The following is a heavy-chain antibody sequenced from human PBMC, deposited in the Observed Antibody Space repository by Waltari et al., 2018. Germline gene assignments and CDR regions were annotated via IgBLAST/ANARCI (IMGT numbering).Heavy chain of an antibody. CDR1: GFTFSSYG. CDR3: ANGPLSSGWYIVNY. CDR2: IRYDGSNK. J-gene: IGHJ4*02. V-gene: IGHV3-30*02. Sequence: QVQLVESGGGVVQPGGSLRLSCAASGFTFSSYGMHWVRQAPGKGLEWVAFIRYDGSNKYDADSVKGRFTISRDNSKNTLYLQMNSPRAEDTAVYYCANGPLSSGWYIVNYWGQGTLVTVSS. D-gene: IGHD6-19*01.